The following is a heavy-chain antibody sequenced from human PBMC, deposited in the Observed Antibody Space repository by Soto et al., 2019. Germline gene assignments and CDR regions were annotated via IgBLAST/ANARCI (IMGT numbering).Heavy chain of an antibody. CDR1: GGAFSGYY. Sequence: QVQLQQWGAGLLKPSETLSLTCAVYGGAFSGYYWNWIRQPPGKGLDWMGEINDSGSTNYNPSLKSRVTISVDTSKNQFSLSLTSVTAADTAVYYCARCGDYVGGWYFDLWGRGTLVTVSS. CDR2: INDSGST. CDR3: ARCGDYVGGWYFDL. V-gene: IGHV4-34*01. D-gene: IGHD4-17*01. J-gene: IGHJ2*01.